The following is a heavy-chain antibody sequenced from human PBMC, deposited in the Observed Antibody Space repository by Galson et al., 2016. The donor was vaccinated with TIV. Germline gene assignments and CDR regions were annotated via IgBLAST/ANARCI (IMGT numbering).Heavy chain of an antibody. J-gene: IGHJ6*02. CDR3: ARGVSTGSGWLDP. Sequence: QSGAEVKKPGESLRISCKGSGYSFTNYWITWVRQMPGKGLEWMGRIDPSDSYINYSPSFQGHVTISADRSINTAYLQWSSLKASDSAMYYCARGVSTGSGWLDPWGQGTTVTVSS. D-gene: IGHD3-9*01. CDR2: IDPSDSYI. CDR1: GYSFTNYW. V-gene: IGHV5-10-1*01.